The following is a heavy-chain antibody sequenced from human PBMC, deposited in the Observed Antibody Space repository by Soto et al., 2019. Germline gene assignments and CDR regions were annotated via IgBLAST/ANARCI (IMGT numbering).Heavy chain of an antibody. J-gene: IGHJ4*02. CDR3: ARGSRSLAY. V-gene: IGHV3-33*01. CDR2: IWYDGSNK. D-gene: IGHD6-6*01. Sequence: GGSLRLSCAASGFTFSSYGMHWVRQAPGKGLEWVAVIWYDGSNKYYADSVKGRFTISRDNSKNTLYLQMNSLRAEDTAVYYCARGSRSLAYWGQGTLVTVSS. CDR1: GFTFSSYG.